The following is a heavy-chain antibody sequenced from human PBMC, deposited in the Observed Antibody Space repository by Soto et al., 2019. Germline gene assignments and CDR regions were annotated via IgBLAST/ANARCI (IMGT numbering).Heavy chain of an antibody. CDR1: GFTFSSYS. V-gene: IGHV3-48*01. D-gene: IGHD3-3*01. CDR3: ARQVEPSYYDFWSGLGY. Sequence: GGSLRLSCAASGFTFSSYSMNWVRQAPGTGLEWVSYISSSSSTIYYADSVKGRFTISRDNAKNSLYLQMNSLRAEDTAVYYCARQVEPSYYDFWSGLGYWGQGTLVTVSS. CDR2: ISSSSSTI. J-gene: IGHJ4*02.